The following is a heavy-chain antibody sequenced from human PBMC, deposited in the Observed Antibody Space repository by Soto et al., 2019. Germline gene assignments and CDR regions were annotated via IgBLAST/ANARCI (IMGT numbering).Heavy chain of an antibody. CDR3: AHLMITYGGVLADDAFDI. CDR2: IYWYGDK. V-gene: IGHV2-5*01. D-gene: IGHD3-16*02. Sequence: QITLKESGPTLVRPTQTLTLTCTFSGFSLSTATVGVAWIRQPPGKALEWVAVIYWYGDKRYSPALSNTLTITKDDSRNQVVLTMTNMDPVDTATYFCAHLMITYGGVLADDAFDIWGPGTMVTVSS. CDR1: GFSLSTATVG. J-gene: IGHJ3*02.